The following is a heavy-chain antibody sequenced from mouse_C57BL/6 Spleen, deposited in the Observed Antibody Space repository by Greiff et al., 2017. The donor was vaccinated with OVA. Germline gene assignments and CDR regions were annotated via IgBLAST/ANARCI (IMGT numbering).Heavy chain of an antibody. V-gene: IGHV1-82*01. CDR3: ARDYYDDY. J-gene: IGHJ2*01. Sequence: QVQLQQSGPELVKPGASVKISCKASGYAFSSSWMNWVKQRPGKGLEWIGRIYPGDGDTNYNGKFKGKATLTADKSSSTAYMQLSSRTSEDSAVYFCARDYYDDYWGQGTTLTVSS. CDR2: IYPGDGDT. CDR1: GYAFSSSW.